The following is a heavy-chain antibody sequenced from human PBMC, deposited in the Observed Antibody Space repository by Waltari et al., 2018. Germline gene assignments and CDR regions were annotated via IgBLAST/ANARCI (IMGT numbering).Heavy chain of an antibody. CDR3: ARGRYRPPSPFDY. CDR1: GFTFSSYS. Sequence: EVQLVESGGGLVQPGGSLRLSCAASGFTFSSYSMNWVRQAPGKGLELFSYISSSSSTIYYADSVKGRFTISRDNAKNSLYLQMNSLRAEDTAVYYCARGRYRPPSPFDYWGQGTLVTVSS. J-gene: IGHJ4*02. D-gene: IGHD5-18*01. V-gene: IGHV3-48*04. CDR2: ISSSSSTI.